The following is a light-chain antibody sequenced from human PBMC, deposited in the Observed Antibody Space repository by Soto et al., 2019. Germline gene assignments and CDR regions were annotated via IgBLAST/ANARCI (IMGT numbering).Light chain of an antibody. Sequence: QSVLTQPASVSGSPGQSITTSCTGTSSDVGGYNYVSWYQQQSGKAPKLMIHEVSNRPSGVSNRFSGSKSGNTASLTISGLRAEDEADYYCSSYTSSRAYVFGVGTKVTVL. CDR1: SSDVGGYNY. V-gene: IGLV2-14*01. CDR2: EVS. CDR3: SSYTSSRAYV. J-gene: IGLJ1*01.